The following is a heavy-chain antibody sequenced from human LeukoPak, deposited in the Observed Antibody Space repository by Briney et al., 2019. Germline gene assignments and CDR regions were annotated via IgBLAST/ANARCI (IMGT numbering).Heavy chain of an antibody. CDR1: GFTVSSNY. CDR2: IYSGGST. D-gene: IGHD3-10*01. CDR3: ARGEYYGSGSYHWFDP. Sequence: QSGGSLRLSCAASGFTVSSNYMSWVRQAPGKGLEWVSVIYSGGSTYYADSVKGRFTISRDNSKNTLYLQMNSLRAEDTAVYYCARGEYYGSGSYHWFDPWGQGTLVTVSS. V-gene: IGHV3-66*02. J-gene: IGHJ5*02.